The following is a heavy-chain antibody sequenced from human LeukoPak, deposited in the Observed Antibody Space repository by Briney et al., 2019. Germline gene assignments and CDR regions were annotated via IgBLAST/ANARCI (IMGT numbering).Heavy chain of an antibody. CDR2: IYTSGST. CDR1: GGSISGGSYY. CDR3: ARLTSSWYQDWYFDL. V-gene: IGHV4-61*02. D-gene: IGHD6-13*01. Sequence: PSETLSLTCAVSGGSISGGSYYWSWIRQPAGKGLEWIGRIYTSGSTNYNPSLKSRVAMSVDTSKNQFSLKLSSVTAADTAVYYCARLTSSWYQDWYFDLWGRGTLVSVSS. J-gene: IGHJ2*01.